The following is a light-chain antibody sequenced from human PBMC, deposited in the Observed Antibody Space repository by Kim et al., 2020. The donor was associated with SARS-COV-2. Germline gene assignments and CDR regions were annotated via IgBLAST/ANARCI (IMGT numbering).Light chain of an antibody. J-gene: IGLJ3*02. CDR1: SSDVGAFSH. CDR3: SSKRSGSTWG. V-gene: IGLV2-14*03. Sequence: QSALTQPASVSGSPGQSITISCTGTSSDVGAFSHVSWYQQHPGKAPKLMIFDVINRPSGVSNRFSGSKSGNTASLTISGLQAEDEADYYCSSKRSGSTWGFGGGTKLTVL. CDR2: DVI.